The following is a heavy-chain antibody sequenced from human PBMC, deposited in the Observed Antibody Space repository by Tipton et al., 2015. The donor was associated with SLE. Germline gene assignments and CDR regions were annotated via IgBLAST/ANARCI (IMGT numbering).Heavy chain of an antibody. Sequence: TLSLTCAVYGGSFSGYYWSWIRQPPGKGLEWIGYIYYSGSTNYNPSLKSRVTISVDTSRNQLSLKVSSVTAADTAVYYCARVGATYYDFWSLWFDPWGQGTLVTVSS. D-gene: IGHD3-3*01. CDR1: GGSFSGYY. CDR3: ARVGATYYDFWSLWFDP. CDR2: IYYSGST. V-gene: IGHV4-59*01. J-gene: IGHJ5*02.